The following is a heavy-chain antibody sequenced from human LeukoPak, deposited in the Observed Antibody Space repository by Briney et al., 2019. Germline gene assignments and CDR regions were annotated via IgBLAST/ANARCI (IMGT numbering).Heavy chain of an antibody. V-gene: IGHV4-34*01. Sequence: PSETLSLTCAVYGGSFSGYYWSWIRQPPGKGLEWIGEINHSGSTNYNPSLKSRVTISVDTSKNQFSLKLSSVTAADTAVYYCARAFTYYDILTGYTKPHAFDIWGQGTMVTVSS. D-gene: IGHD3-9*01. J-gene: IGHJ3*02. CDR1: GGSFSGYY. CDR2: INHSGST. CDR3: ARAFTYYDILTGYTKPHAFDI.